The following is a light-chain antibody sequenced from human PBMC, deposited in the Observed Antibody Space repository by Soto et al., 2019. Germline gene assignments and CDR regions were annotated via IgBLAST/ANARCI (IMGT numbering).Light chain of an antibody. Sequence: QSALSQPPSVSAAPGQRVTISCSGSSSNIGGNSVSWYQQLPGTAPKLLIYDDDQRPSGIPDRFSGSKSGTSATLGITGFQTGDEADYYGGSWDSSLSADVVGSGTKVTVL. CDR1: SSNIGGNS. J-gene: IGLJ1*01. V-gene: IGLV1-51*01. CDR2: DDD. CDR3: GSWDSSLSADV.